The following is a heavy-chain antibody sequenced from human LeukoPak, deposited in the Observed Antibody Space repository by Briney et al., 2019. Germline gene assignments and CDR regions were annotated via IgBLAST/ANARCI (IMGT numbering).Heavy chain of an antibody. J-gene: IGHJ6*03. CDR2: IYYSGSA. D-gene: IGHD2-15*01. CDR3: ARDCPAYCNGGSCYYYYYMDV. V-gene: IGHV4-39*07. CDR1: GGSISTSGYY. Sequence: SETLSLTCTVPGGSISTSGYYWGWIRQPPGKGLEWIGSIYYSGSAYYNPSLKSRVTISVDTSKNHFSLKLSSVTAADTAVYYCARDCPAYCNGGSCYYYYYMDVWGKGTTVTVSS.